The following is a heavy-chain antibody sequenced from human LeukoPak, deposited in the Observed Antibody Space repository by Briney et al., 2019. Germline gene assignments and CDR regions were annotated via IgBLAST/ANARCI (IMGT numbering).Heavy chain of an antibody. CDR1: GYTLTELS. D-gene: IGHD2/OR15-2a*01. Sequence: ASVKVSCKVSGYTLTELSMHWVRQAPGKGLECMGGFDPEDGETIYVQKFQGRVTRPEDTSTDTAYIEPSAVRCEDTADYGWCLGQLLSRACYFWGQGNLDTVSS. V-gene: IGHV1-24*01. J-gene: IGHJ4*02. CDR3: CLGQLLSRACYF. CDR2: FDPEDGET.